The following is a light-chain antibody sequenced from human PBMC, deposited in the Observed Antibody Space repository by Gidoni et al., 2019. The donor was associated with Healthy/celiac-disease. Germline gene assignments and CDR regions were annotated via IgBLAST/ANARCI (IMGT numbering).Light chain of an antibody. Sequence: SALTQPASVSGSPGQSITISCTGTSSDVGGYNYVSWYQQHPGKAPELMIYDVSNRPSGVSNRFSGSKSGNTASLTISGLQAEDEADYYCSSYTSSSTLEVFGGGTKLTVL. J-gene: IGLJ2*01. CDR3: SSYTSSSTLEV. CDR2: DVS. V-gene: IGLV2-14*01. CDR1: SSDVGGYNY.